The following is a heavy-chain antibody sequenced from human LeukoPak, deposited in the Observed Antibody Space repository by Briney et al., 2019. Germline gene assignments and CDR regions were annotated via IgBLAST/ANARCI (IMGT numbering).Heavy chain of an antibody. Sequence: PGGSLRLSCAASGFTFSDAWMNWVRQAPGKGLEWVGRIKRKTDGGTTEYAAPVQGRFTISRDDSTNTLYLQMNSLKTEDTAVYYCTTDPSVLVVGYWGQGTLVTVSS. CDR3: TTDPSVLVVGY. V-gene: IGHV3-15*01. J-gene: IGHJ4*02. CDR1: GFTFSDAW. CDR2: IKRKTDGGTT. D-gene: IGHD2-15*01.